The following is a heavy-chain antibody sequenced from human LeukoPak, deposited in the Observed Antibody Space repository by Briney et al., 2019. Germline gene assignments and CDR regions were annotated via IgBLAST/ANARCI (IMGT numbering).Heavy chain of an antibody. J-gene: IGHJ4*02. CDR3: ARHRLQKPNFDY. Sequence: SETLSLTCTVSGGSISSYYWSWIRQPPGKGLEWIGYIYTSGSTNYNPSLKSRVTISVDTSKNQFSLKLSSVTAADTAVYYRARHRLQKPNFDYRGQGTLVTVSS. CDR2: IYTSGST. CDR1: GGSISSYY. D-gene: IGHD4-11*01. V-gene: IGHV4-4*09.